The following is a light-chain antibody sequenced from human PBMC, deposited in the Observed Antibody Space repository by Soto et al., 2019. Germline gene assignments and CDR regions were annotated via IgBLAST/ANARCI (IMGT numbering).Light chain of an antibody. CDR2: AAS. CDR1: QSSSNH. CDR3: QQSSSSPPT. V-gene: IGKV1-39*01. Sequence: DIQITQTPFSLPTSLEDRVIITCRASQSSSNHLNWYQQNPGKAPKLLIFAASSLQSGVPSRFSGSRSGPDFTLTISSLQPEDFATYYCQQSSSSPPTFGQGT. J-gene: IGKJ1*01.